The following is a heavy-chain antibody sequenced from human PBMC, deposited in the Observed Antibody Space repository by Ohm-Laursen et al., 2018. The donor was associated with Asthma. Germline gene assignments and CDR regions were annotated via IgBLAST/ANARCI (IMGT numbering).Heavy chain of an antibody. CDR3: AREANKAYCGGDCYYAFDI. Sequence: SLRLSCTASGFTFSSYSMNWVRQAPGKGLEWVSYISSSSSTIYYADSVKGRFTISRDNAKNSLYLQMNSLRDEDTAVYYCAREANKAYCGGDCYYAFDIWGQGTMVTVSS. D-gene: IGHD2-21*02. V-gene: IGHV3-48*02. CDR1: GFTFSSYS. J-gene: IGHJ3*02. CDR2: ISSSSSTI.